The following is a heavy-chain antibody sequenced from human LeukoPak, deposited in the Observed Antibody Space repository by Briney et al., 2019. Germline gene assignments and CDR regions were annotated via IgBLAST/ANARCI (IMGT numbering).Heavy chain of an antibody. V-gene: IGHV3-23*01. CDR3: ASPLGSGSPTH. CDR2: ISGSGGST. CDR1: GFTFCSYA. J-gene: IGHJ4*02. D-gene: IGHD3-10*01. Sequence: GGSLRLSCGASGFTFCSYALRGGRQAPGGGVGWVSAISGSGGSTYYADSVKGRFTISRDNSKNTLYLQMNSLRAEDTAVYYCASPLGSGSPTHWGQGTLVTVSS.